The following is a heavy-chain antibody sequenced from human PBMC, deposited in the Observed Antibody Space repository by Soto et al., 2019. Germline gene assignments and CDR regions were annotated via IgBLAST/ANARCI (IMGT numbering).Heavy chain of an antibody. V-gene: IGHV3-48*02. J-gene: IGHJ4*02. CDR2: ISSSSSTI. D-gene: IGHD2-8*01. CDR3: AGEGYCTNGVCYHRLPFDF. CDR1: GVSFSIYG. Sequence: GVSFSIYGITWVRKAPGKGLEWVSYISSSSSTIYYADSVKGRFTISRDNAKNSLYLQMNSLRDEDTAVYYCAGEGYCTNGVCYHRLPFDFSGQLPLVTASS.